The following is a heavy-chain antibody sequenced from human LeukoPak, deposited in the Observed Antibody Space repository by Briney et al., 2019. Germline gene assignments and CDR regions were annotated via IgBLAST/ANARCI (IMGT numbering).Heavy chain of an antibody. CDR3: ARDLPLMSYFDY. CDR1: GYTFTGYY. V-gene: IGHV1-2*02. D-gene: IGHD2-8*01. Sequence: GASVKVSCKASGYTFTGYYMHWVRQAPGQGLEWMGWINPNSGGTNYARKFQGRVTMTRDTSISTAYMELSRLRSDDTAVYYCARDLPLMSYFDYWGQGTLVTVSS. J-gene: IGHJ4*02. CDR2: INPNSGGT.